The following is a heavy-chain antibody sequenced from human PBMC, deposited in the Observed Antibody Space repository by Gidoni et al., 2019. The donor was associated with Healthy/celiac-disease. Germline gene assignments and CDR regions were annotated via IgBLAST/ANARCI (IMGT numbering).Heavy chain of an antibody. D-gene: IGHD1-20*01. Sequence: QVQLQQWGAGLLKPSETLSLTCAVYGGSFSGYYWSWIRQPPGKGLEWIGEINHSGSTNYNPSLKSRVTISVDTSKNQFSLKLSSVTAADTAVYYCARGLKLDNSPKRNQQEPPYFDYWGQGTLVTVSS. CDR2: INHSGST. J-gene: IGHJ4*02. CDR1: GGSFSGYY. V-gene: IGHV4-34*01. CDR3: ARGLKLDNSPKRNQQEPPYFDY.